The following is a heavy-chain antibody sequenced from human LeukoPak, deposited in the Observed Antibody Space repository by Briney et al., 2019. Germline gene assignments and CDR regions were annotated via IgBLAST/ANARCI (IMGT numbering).Heavy chain of an antibody. CDR1: GGSFSGYY. D-gene: IGHD1-26*01. Sequence: SETLSLTCAVYGGSFSGYYWSWIRQPPGKGLEWIGEINHSGSTNYNPSLKSRVTISVDTSKNQFSLKLSSVTAADTAVYYCARGKWDLESGEAFDIWGQGTMVTVSS. J-gene: IGHJ3*02. V-gene: IGHV4-34*01. CDR2: INHSGST. CDR3: ARGKWDLESGEAFDI.